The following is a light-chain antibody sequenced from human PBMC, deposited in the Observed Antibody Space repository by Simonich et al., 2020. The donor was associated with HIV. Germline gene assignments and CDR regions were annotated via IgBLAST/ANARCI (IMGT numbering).Light chain of an antibody. CDR1: SSDIGAYNY. V-gene: IGLV2-23*02. Sequence: QSALTQPASVSASPGQSITISCTESSSDIGAYNYVSWYQQPPVKAPKLMIYDVTKRPSGVSNRFSGSKSGNTASLTISGLQAEDEADYYCCSYAGSSTFVVFGGGTKLTVL. CDR3: CSYAGSSTFVV. CDR2: DVT. J-gene: IGLJ2*01.